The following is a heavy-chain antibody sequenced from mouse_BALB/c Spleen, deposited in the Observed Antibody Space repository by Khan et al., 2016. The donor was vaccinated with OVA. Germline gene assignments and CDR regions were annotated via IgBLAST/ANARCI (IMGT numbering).Heavy chain of an antibody. V-gene: IGHV1-4*01. CDR2: INPSNSYT. Sequence: QLSGAELARPGASVKMSCKASGYTFTSYTMHWIKQRPGQGLEWIGYINPSNSYTNYNQKFKDKATLTADKSSSTAYMKLNSLTSEDSAVYYCARAGAYYRSDGWFAYWGQGTLVTVSA. J-gene: IGHJ3*01. CDR1: GYTFTSYT. CDR3: ARAGAYYRSDGWFAY. D-gene: IGHD2-14*01.